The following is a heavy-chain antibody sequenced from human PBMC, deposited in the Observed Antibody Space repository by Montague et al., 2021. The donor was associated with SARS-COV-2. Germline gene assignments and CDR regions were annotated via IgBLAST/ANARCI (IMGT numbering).Heavy chain of an antibody. CDR1: GGSFSDNNW. D-gene: IGHD1-26*01. CDR2: ISLGGHT. V-gene: IGHV4/OR15-8*01. J-gene: IGHJ5*02. CDR3: ARDIWEPEVRSRGWFDP. Sequence: SETLSLTCGVSGGSFSDNNWWSWVRQSPETGLEWIGEISLGGHTDYNPSLKSRVTISLDKSKNQFSLKLTSVTAADTAVYYCARDIWEPEVRSRGWFDPWGQGILVTVSS.